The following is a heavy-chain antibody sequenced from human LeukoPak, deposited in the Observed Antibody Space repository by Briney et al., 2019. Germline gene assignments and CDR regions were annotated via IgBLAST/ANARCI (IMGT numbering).Heavy chain of an antibody. J-gene: IGHJ3*02. CDR2: IYTSGST. D-gene: IGHD4-17*01. V-gene: IGHV4-4*07. CDR3: AKTVTTLFRDAIDI. CDR1: GGSISSYY. Sequence: SETLSLTCTVSGGSISSYYWSWIRQPAGKGLEWIGRIYTSGSTNYNPSLKSRVTMSVDTSKNQFSLKLSSVTAADTAMYYCAKTVTTLFRDAIDIWGQGTMVTVSS.